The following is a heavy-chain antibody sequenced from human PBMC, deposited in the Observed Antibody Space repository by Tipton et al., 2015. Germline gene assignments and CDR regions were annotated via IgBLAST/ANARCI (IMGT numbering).Heavy chain of an antibody. CDR3: ARARGRHGGLFDS. CDR1: SDSISKYY. Sequence: TLSLTCSVSSDSISKYYWSWIRQPPGKELEWIGYIQYSGGTNYNPSLESRVSISVDTSKTQFSLEMRSVTATDTAVYYCARARGRHGGLFDSWGQGPLVTVSS. CDR2: IQYSGGT. J-gene: IGHJ4*02. V-gene: IGHV4-59*01. D-gene: IGHD4-23*01.